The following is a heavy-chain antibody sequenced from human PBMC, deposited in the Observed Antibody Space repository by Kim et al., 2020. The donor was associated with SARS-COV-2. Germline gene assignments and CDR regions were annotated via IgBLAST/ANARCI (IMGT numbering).Heavy chain of an antibody. J-gene: IGHJ6*02. D-gene: IGHD3-10*01. CDR2: ISAYNGNT. V-gene: IGHV1-18*04. CDR3: ARGESSDTYYYGSGSYSYYGMDV. CDR1: GYTFTSYG. Sequence: ASVKVSCKASGYTFTSYGISWVRQAPGQGLEWMGWISAYNGNTNYAQKLQGRVTMTTDTSTSTAYMELRSLRSDDTAVYYCARGESSDTYYYGSGSYSYYGMDVWGQGTTVTVSS.